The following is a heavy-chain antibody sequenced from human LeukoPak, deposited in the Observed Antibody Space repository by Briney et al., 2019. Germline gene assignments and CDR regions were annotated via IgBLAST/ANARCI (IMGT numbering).Heavy chain of an antibody. V-gene: IGHV3-48*04. CDR1: RLTFSSYS. Sequence: GGSLRLSCAASRLTFSSYSMNWVRQAPGKGLEWVSYISRSGRTIYYADSVKGRFTISRDNAKNSLYLQMNSLRAEDTAVYYCARAAVAGTWYFDLWGRGTLVTVSS. J-gene: IGHJ2*01. D-gene: IGHD6-19*01. CDR3: ARAAVAGTWYFDL. CDR2: ISRSGRTI.